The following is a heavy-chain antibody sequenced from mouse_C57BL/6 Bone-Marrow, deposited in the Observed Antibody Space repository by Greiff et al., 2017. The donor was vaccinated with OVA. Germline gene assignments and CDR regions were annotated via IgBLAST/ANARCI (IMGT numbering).Heavy chain of an antibody. D-gene: IGHD2-3*01. CDR1: GYTFTDYY. V-gene: IGHV1-76*01. CDR2: IYPGSGNT. Sequence: VQGVESGAELVRPGASVKLSCKASGYTFTDYYINWVKQRPGQGLEWIARIYPGSGNTYYNEKFKGKATLTAEKSSSTAYMQLSSLTSEDSAVYFCARMVYDGYYGYAMDYWGQGTSVTVSS. CDR3: ARMVYDGYYGYAMDY. J-gene: IGHJ4*01.